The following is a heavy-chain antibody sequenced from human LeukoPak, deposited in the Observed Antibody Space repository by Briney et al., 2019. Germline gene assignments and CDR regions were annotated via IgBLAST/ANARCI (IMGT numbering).Heavy chain of an antibody. CDR1: GYTLNDIS. CDR3: AAVSGHYTLLDA. D-gene: IGHD4-11*01. J-gene: IGHJ5*02. V-gene: IGHV1-24*01. Sequence: ASVKVSCKISGYTLNDISVHWVRQPPGKGLEWMGGVDPDDGQRVYAQRFQGRVTMTEDTSTNTAYMEPSRLRSEDTAVYFCAAVSGHYTLLDAWGQGALVTVST. CDR2: VDPDDGQR.